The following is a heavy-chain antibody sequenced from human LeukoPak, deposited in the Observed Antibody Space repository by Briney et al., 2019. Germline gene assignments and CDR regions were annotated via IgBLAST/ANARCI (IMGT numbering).Heavy chain of an antibody. D-gene: IGHD3-10*01. J-gene: IGHJ3*02. V-gene: IGHV3-30-3*01. CDR2: ISYDGSNK. CDR3: AKDRGVWAFDI. CDR1: GITFSSYD. Sequence: GGSLRLSCAASGITFSSYDMHWVRQAPGKALEWVAVISYDGSNKDYADSVKGRFTISRDNSKNTLDLQMNSLRAEDTAVYYCAKDRGVWAFDIWGQGTMVTVSS.